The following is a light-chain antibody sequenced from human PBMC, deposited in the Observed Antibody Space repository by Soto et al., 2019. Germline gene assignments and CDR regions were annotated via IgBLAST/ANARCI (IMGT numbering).Light chain of an antibody. Sequence: NFMLTQPHSVSESPGKTVTISCTRSSGSIASNYVQWYQQRPGSSPTTVIYEDNQRPSGVPDRFSGSIDSSSNSASLTISGLKTEDEADFRLVFGGGTKVTVL. J-gene: IGLJ3*02. V-gene: IGLV6-57*01. CDR2: EDN. CDR1: SGSIASNY. CDR3: V.